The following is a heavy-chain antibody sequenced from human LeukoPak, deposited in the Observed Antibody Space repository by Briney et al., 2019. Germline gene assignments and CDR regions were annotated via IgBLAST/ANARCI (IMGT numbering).Heavy chain of an antibody. CDR1: GFTFSGSA. Sequence: TGGSLRLSCAASGFTFSGSAMHWVRQASGKGLEWVGRIRSKANSYATAYAASVKGRFTISRDDSKNTAYLQMNSLKTEDTAVYYCASSGYSYGFGFDPWGQGTLVTVSS. CDR2: IRSKANSYAT. CDR3: ASSGYSYGFGFDP. V-gene: IGHV3-73*01. D-gene: IGHD5-18*01. J-gene: IGHJ5*02.